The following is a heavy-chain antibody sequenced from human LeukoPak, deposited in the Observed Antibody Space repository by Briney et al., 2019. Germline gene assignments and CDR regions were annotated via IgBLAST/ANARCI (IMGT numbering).Heavy chain of an antibody. CDR2: INAGNGNT. Sequence: ASVKVPCKASGYTFTSYAMHWVRQAPGQRLEWMGWINAGNGNTKYSQNFQGRVTITRDTSASTAHMELSSLRSEDTAVYYCARDWGILTGYYMGANLQHWGQGTLVTVSS. J-gene: IGHJ1*01. CDR3: ARDWGILTGYYMGANLQH. D-gene: IGHD3-9*01. V-gene: IGHV1-3*01. CDR1: GYTFTSYA.